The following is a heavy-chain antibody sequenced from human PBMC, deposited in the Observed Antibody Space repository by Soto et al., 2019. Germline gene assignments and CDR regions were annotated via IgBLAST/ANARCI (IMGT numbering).Heavy chain of an antibody. CDR1: GYTFTSYD. Sequence: ASVKVSCKGSGYTFTSYDINWRIQTTGQGLEWMGWMNPNSGNTGYAQKFQGRVTMTRNTSISTAYMELSSLRSEDTAVYYCVRGPYSEFWSGPQGGWSDPWGQGSLVPVSS. J-gene: IGHJ5*02. D-gene: IGHD3-3*01. V-gene: IGHV1-8*01. CDR3: VRGPYSEFWSGPQGGWSDP. CDR2: MNPNSGNT.